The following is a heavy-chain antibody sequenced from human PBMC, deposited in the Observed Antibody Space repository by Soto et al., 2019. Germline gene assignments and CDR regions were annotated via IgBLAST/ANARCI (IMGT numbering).Heavy chain of an antibody. J-gene: IGHJ5*01. CDR2: IYSSGSA. CDR3: ARQTTYSSSWFDF. V-gene: IGHV4-4*07. Sequence: SETLSLTCTVSGGSIINYYWTWIRQPAGKGLEWVGRIYSSGSASYNPSLKSRLSMSVDTSKNQFTLRLTSVTAADTALYYCARQTTYSSSWFDFWGQGTLVTVSS. D-gene: IGHD6-13*01. CDR1: GGSIINYY.